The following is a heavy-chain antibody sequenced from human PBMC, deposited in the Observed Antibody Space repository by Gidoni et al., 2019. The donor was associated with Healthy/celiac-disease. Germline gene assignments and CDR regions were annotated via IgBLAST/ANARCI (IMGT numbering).Heavy chain of an antibody. J-gene: IGHJ4*02. V-gene: IGHV3-21*01. CDR1: GFTFSSYS. CDR3: ARDQRDGYSLDY. Sequence: EVQLVESGGGLVKPGGSLRLSCSASGFTFSSYSMNWVRQAPGKGLEWVSSISSSSSYIYYADSVKGRFTISRDNAKNSLYLQMNSLRAEDTAVYYCARDQRDGYSLDYWGQGTLVTVSS. CDR2: ISSSSSYI. D-gene: IGHD4-4*01.